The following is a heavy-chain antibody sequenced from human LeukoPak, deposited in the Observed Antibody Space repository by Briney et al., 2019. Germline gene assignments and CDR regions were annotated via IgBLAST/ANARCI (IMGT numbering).Heavy chain of an antibody. J-gene: IGHJ4*02. CDR1: GLTFSTYW. Sequence: PGGSLRLSCAASGLTFSTYWINWFRQAPGRGLEWVAKINQDGSEKYYVDSVKGRFTISRDNAKKSLYLQINRLRVEDTAVYYCATNAVAGSYWGQGTLVTVSS. V-gene: IGHV3-7*01. D-gene: IGHD6-19*01. CDR3: ATNAVAGSY. CDR2: INQDGSEK.